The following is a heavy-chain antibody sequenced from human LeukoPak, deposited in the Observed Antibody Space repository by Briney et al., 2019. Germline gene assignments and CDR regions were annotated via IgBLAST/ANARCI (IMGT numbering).Heavy chain of an antibody. J-gene: IGHJ4*02. CDR3: ARQSRDGYNFVGY. D-gene: IGHD5-24*01. CDR1: GYTLTELS. CDR2: INPSGGST. Sequence: ASVKVSCKVSGYTLTELSMHWVRQAPGQGLEWMGIINPSGGSTSYAQKFQGRVTMTRDTSTSTVYMELSSLRSEDTAVYYCARQSRDGYNFVGYWGQGTLVTVSS. V-gene: IGHV1-46*01.